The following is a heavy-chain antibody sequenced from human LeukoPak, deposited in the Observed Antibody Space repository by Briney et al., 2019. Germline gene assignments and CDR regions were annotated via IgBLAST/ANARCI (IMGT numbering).Heavy chain of an antibody. CDR2: LTSRSRTM. V-gene: IGHV3-48*02. CDR1: GLTFEIYS. D-gene: IGHD3-10*01. CDR3: ARTPYYYGSGRPVVFDY. Sequence: GGSLTLSCAASGLTFEIYSMHWVRQAPGKGLEWLSYLTSRSRTMYYADSVKGRFTISRDNAKKALYLQMNSLRDEDTAVYYCARTPYYYGSGRPVVFDYWGQGTLVTVSS. J-gene: IGHJ4*02.